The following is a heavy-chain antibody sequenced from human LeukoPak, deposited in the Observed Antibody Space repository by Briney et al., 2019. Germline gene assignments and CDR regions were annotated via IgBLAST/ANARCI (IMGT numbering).Heavy chain of an antibody. V-gene: IGHV3-73*01. CDR3: RAAADLNDY. J-gene: IGHJ4*02. CDR2: IRSKADSYTT. CDR1: GFTFSGSA. D-gene: IGHD6-13*01. Sequence: GSLRLTCAASGFTFSGSAMHWVRQASGKGLEWLGRIRSKADSYTTAYAASVKGRFIVSRDDSKNTAYLQMNSLKTEDTAVYYCRAAADLNDYWGQGTLVTVSS.